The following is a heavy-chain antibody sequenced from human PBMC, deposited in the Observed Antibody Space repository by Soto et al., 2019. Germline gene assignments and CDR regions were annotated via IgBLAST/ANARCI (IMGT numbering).Heavy chain of an antibody. Sequence: QVQLVESGGDMVRPGRSLTLSCAASGFTFSSYGMHWVRQAPGKGLEWVALISNTGSSKYYADSVKGRLTISRDNSKNTLYLQMNSLRAEDTAVYYCARDRGNSRGSCPDKWGQGTLVTVSS. D-gene: IGHD2-15*01. V-gene: IGHV3-30*03. CDR2: ISNTGSSK. CDR1: GFTFSSYG. CDR3: ARDRGNSRGSCPDK. J-gene: IGHJ4*02.